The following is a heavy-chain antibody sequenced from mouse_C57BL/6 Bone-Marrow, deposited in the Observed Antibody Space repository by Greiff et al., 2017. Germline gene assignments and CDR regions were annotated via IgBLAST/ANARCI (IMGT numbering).Heavy chain of an antibody. V-gene: IGHV1-81*01. Sequence: VQLQQSGAELARPGASVKLSCKASGYTFTSYGISWVKQRTGQGLEWIGEIYPRSGNTYYNEKFKGKATLTADKSSSTAYLELLRLTSESSAVYFCEIKVDYYYGSSYAYWGQGPLVTVSA. CDR1: GYTFTSYG. CDR2: IYPRSGNT. CDR3: EIKVDYYYGSSYAY. D-gene: IGHD1-1*01. J-gene: IGHJ3*01.